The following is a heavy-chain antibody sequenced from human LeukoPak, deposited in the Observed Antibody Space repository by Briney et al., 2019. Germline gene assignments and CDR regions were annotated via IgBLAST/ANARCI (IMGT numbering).Heavy chain of an antibody. CDR2: ISTRGTT. V-gene: IGHV3-66*01. Sequence: GGSLRLSCAASGFIVSNNYMSWARQAPGKGLEWVSIISTRGTTYYADSVKGRFTISRDNSQNTLYLQMNSLRAEDTAVCYCATRGRSGYYYGMDVWGQGTTVTVSS. J-gene: IGHJ6*02. CDR1: GFIVSNNY. CDR3: ATRGRSGYYYGMDV. D-gene: IGHD1-26*01.